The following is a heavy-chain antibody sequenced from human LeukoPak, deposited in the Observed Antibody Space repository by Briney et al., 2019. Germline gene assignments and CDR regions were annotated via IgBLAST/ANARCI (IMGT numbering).Heavy chain of an antibody. D-gene: IGHD3-22*01. CDR3: ARDLDYYDSSGYYYFDY. Sequence: ASVKVSCKASGYTFTGYYMHWVRQAPGQGLGWMGWINPNSGGTNYAQKFQGRVTMTRDTSISTAYMELSRLRSDDTAVYYCARDLDYYDSSGYYYFDYWGQGTLVTVSS. V-gene: IGHV1-2*02. CDR1: GYTFTGYY. CDR2: INPNSGGT. J-gene: IGHJ4*02.